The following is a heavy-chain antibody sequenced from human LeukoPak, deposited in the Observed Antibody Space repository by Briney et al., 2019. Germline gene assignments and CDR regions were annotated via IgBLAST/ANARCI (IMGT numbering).Heavy chain of an antibody. CDR2: IYYSGIT. D-gene: IGHD3-22*01. Sequence: SETLSLTCTVSGGSISSSSYYWDWIRQPPGKGLEWIGSIYYSGITYYNPSLKSRVTISIDTSKNQFSLKLSSVTAADTAVYYCARVTGYMIEDYFDYWGQGTLVTVSS. CDR3: ARVTGYMIEDYFDY. J-gene: IGHJ4*02. CDR1: GGSISSSSYY. V-gene: IGHV4-39*07.